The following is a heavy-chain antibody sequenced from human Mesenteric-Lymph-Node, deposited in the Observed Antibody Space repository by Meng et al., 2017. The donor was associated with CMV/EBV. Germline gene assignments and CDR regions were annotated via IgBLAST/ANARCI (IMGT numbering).Heavy chain of an antibody. D-gene: IGHD2/OR15-2a*01. CDR3: VRGRGGFYS. J-gene: IGHJ5*02. CDR1: GFTFSRYA. Sequence: GESLKISCAASGFTFSRYAMSWVRQAPGKGLEWVSVISGSGGDPDHADSVKGRFTISRDNTQDSLYLQMNNVGAEDTGLYYCVRGRGGFYSWGQGTLVTVSS. CDR2: ISGSGGDP. V-gene: IGHV3-23*01.